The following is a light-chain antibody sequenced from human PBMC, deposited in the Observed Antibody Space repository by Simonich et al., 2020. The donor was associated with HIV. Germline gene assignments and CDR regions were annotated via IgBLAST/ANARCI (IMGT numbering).Light chain of an antibody. Sequence: DIVMTQSPDSLAVSLGERATINCKSSQSVLYSSNNKNYLAWYQPRPGQPPRLLIYWASTRESGVPDRFSGSGSGTDFTLTISSLQAEDVAVYYCQQYYITPLTFGGGTKVEIK. J-gene: IGKJ4*01. CDR1: QSVLYSSNNKNY. CDR2: WAS. CDR3: QQYYITPLT. V-gene: IGKV4-1*01.